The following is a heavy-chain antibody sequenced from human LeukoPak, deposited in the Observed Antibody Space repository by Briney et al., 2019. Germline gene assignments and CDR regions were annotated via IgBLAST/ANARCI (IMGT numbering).Heavy chain of an antibody. CDR3: ARHSSGWSFDY. D-gene: IGHD3-22*01. J-gene: IGHJ4*02. CDR2: IISSGTTI. Sequence: GGSLRLSCAASGFTFSDYYMSWIRQAPGKGLEWLSYIISSGTTIYYADSVKGRFTVSRDNAKNSLHLQMNSLRAEDTAVYYCARHSSGWSFDYWSQGTLVTVSS. CDR1: GFTFSDYY. V-gene: IGHV3-11*04.